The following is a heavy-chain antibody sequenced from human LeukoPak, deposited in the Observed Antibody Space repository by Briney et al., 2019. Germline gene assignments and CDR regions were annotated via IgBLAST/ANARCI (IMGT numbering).Heavy chain of an antibody. CDR3: ARVRTEWYIDL. J-gene: IGHJ2*01. V-gene: IGHV3-7*01. Sequence: PGGSLRLSCAGSGSIFNSHWMTWVLQAPGMGLEWVGNIRQDGDEKFYADSVRGRFTISRDNAKNSLYLHLNSLRAEDTAIYYCARVRTEWYIDLWGRGTLVTVSP. CDR2: IRQDGDEK. D-gene: IGHD2-8*02. CDR1: GSIFNSHW.